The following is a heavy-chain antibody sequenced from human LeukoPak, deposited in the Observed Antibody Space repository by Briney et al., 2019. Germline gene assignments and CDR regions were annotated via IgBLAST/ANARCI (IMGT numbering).Heavy chain of an antibody. J-gene: IGHJ4*02. CDR2: IYRSGST. V-gene: IGHV4-4*02. CDR1: GFTFSSCAM. Sequence: GSLRLSCAASGFTFSSCAMSWVRQPPGKGLEWIGEIYRSGSTNYNPSLKSRVTISVDKSKNQFSLKLSSVTAADTAVYYCARRDSSGYYFKDMDYWGQGTLVTVSS. D-gene: IGHD3-22*01. CDR3: ARRDSSGYYFKDMDY.